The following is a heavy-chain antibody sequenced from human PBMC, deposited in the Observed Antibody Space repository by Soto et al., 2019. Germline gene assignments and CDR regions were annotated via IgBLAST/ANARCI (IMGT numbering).Heavy chain of an antibody. Sequence: KSSETLSLTCTVSGGSVSSGAYYWSWIRQPPGKGLEWIGYIYYSGSTNYNPSLKSRVTISVDTSKNQFSLKLSSVTAADTAVYYCARDVATIFGVVRGWFDPWGQGTLVTVSS. D-gene: IGHD3-3*01. CDR1: GGSVSSGAYY. V-gene: IGHV4-61*08. J-gene: IGHJ5*02. CDR3: ARDVATIFGVVRGWFDP. CDR2: IYYSGST.